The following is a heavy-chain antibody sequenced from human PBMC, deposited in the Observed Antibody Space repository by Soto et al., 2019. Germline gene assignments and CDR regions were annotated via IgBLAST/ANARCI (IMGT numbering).Heavy chain of an antibody. V-gene: IGHV3-7*01. CDR1: GFTFSSYW. D-gene: IGHD1-7*01. CDR3: AKDRNYPRDQFHY. J-gene: IGHJ4*02. CDR2: IKQDGSEK. Sequence: PGGSLRLSCADSGFTFSSYWMSWVRQAPGKGLEWVANIKQDGSEKYYVDSVKGRFTISRDNAKNSLYLQMNSLRADDTAVYYCAKDRNYPRDQFHYWGQGTLVTVSS.